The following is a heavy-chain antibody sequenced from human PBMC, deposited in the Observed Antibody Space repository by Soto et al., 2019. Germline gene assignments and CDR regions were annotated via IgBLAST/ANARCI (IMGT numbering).Heavy chain of an antibody. Sequence: QVQLVQSGAEVKKPGSSVKVSCKASGGTFSSYAISWVRQAPGQGLEWMGGIIPIFGTANYAQKFQGRATITADNSTSTAYMELSRLRSEDTAVYYCESAYYGAKVYYFDYWGQGTLVTVSS. D-gene: IGHD4-17*01. CDR2: IIPIFGTA. J-gene: IGHJ4*01. CDR1: GGTFSSYA. V-gene: IGHV1-69*06. CDR3: ESAYYGAKVYYFDY.